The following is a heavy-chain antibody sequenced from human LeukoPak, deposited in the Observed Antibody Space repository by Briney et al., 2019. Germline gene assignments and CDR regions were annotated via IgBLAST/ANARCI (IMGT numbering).Heavy chain of an antibody. D-gene: IGHD2-2*01. J-gene: IGHJ4*02. CDR2: ISYDGSNK. CDR1: GFTFSSYA. CDR3: AKERIVVVPAAFDY. Sequence: PGGSLRLSCAASGFTFSSYAMHWVRQAPGKGLEWVAVISYDGSNKYYADSVKGRFTISRDNSKNTLYLQMNSLRAEDTAVYYCAKERIVVVPAAFDYWGQGTLVTVSS. V-gene: IGHV3-30*04.